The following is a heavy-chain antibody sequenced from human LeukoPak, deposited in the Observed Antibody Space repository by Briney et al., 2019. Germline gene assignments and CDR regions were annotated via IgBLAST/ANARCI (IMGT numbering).Heavy chain of an antibody. V-gene: IGHV3-30*02. J-gene: IGHJ6*03. Sequence: GGALRLSCATSGFVFSDYGMHWVRQAPGKGLEWVTFIWYDGSNKYYADSVKGRFTISRDNSKNTLYLQMNSLRAEDTAVYYCAKAPMVRGVIEYYYYYMDVWGKGTTVTVSS. CDR1: GFVFSDYG. CDR3: AKAPMVRGVIEYYYYYMDV. CDR2: IWYDGSNK. D-gene: IGHD3-10*01.